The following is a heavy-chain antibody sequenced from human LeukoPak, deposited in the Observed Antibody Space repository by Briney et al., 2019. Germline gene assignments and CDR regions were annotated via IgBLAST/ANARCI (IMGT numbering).Heavy chain of an antibody. CDR2: ISGSGDNT. J-gene: IGHJ4*02. Sequence: PGGSLRLSCAASGFTFSTYGMSWVRQAPGKGLEWVSGISGSGDNTHYADSVKGRFTTSRDNSKNTLYLQMNSLRAEDTAVYYCAKVGIEQWLSQGQFFDYWGQGTLVTVSS. V-gene: IGHV3-23*01. CDR1: GFTFSTYG. D-gene: IGHD6-19*01. CDR3: AKVGIEQWLSQGQFFDY.